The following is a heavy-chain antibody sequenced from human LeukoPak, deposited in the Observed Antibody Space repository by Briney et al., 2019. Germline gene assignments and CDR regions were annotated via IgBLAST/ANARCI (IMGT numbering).Heavy chain of an antibody. CDR3: ARGEGSGSYYNDAYYYYYMDV. CDR1: GYTFTSCY. CDR2: INISGGST. J-gene: IGHJ6*03. V-gene: IGHV1-46*01. Sequence: ASVKVSCKASGYTFTSCYKYWVWHAPGPGLEWKGIINISGGSTSYAQKFQGRVTMTRDTSTSTVYMDLSSLRSEDTAVYYCARGEGSGSYYNDAYYYYYMDVWGKGTTVTISS. D-gene: IGHD3-10*01.